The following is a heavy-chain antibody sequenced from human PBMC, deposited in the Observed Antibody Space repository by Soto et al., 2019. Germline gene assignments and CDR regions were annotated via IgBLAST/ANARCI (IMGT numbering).Heavy chain of an antibody. V-gene: IGHV4-30-4*01. CDR1: GGSISSGDYY. CDR2: IYYSGST. Sequence: PSETLSLTCTVSGGSISSGDYYWSWIRQPPGKGLEWIGYIYYSGSTYYNPSLKSRVTISVDTSKNQFSLKLSSVTAADTAAYYCARVVVENWFDPWGQGTLVTVSS. D-gene: IGHD2-15*01. J-gene: IGHJ5*02. CDR3: ARVVVENWFDP.